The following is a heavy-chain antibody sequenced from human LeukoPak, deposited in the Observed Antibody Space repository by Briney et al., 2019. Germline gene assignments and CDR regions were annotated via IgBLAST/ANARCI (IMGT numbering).Heavy chain of an antibody. Sequence: SETLSLTCAVSGGSISSYYWSWIRQPPGKGLEWIGYIFYNGNTNYNPSLRSRVTMSLGTSKNQFSLKLTFVTAADTAVYYCARDGAYGSGSYYPFDYWGQGTLVTVSS. CDR2: IFYNGNT. D-gene: IGHD3-10*01. J-gene: IGHJ4*02. CDR1: GGSISSYY. CDR3: ARDGAYGSGSYYPFDY. V-gene: IGHV4-59*01.